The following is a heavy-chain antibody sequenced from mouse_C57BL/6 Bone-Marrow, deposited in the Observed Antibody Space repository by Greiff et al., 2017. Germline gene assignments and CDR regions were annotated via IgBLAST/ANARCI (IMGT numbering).Heavy chain of an antibody. D-gene: IGHD2-4*01. Sequence: VQLQQPGAELVKPGASVKLSCKASGYTFTSYWMHWVKQRPGQGLEWIGMIHPNSGSTNYNEKFKSKATLTVDKSSSTAYMQLSSLTSEASAVYYCAIYYDYGAWFAYWGQGTLVTVSA. CDR3: AIYYDYGAWFAY. CDR1: GYTFTSYW. J-gene: IGHJ3*01. CDR2: IHPNSGST. V-gene: IGHV1-64*01.